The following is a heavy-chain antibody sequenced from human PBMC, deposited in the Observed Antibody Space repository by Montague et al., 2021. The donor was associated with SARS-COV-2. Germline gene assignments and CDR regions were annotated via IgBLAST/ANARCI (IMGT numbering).Heavy chain of an antibody. Sequence: SETLSLTCTVSGASVSSGNSYWNWIRQPPGKGLEWIGYMYYSGSTNYNPSLKSRVTLSVDTSKNQFSLKLSSVTAADTAVYYCARDFDYWGQGTLVTVSS. CDR1: GASVSSGNSY. CDR2: MYYSGST. V-gene: IGHV4-61*01. J-gene: IGHJ4*02. CDR3: ARDFDY.